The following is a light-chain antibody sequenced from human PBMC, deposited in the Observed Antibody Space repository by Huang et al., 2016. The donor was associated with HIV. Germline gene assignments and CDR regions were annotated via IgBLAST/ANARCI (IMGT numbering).Light chain of an antibody. CDR1: QSVGNY. CDR3: QQRSSGVT. Sequence: IVLTQSPATLAWYPGERVTLSCRASQSVGNYIAWYQQHPGQSPKRLIYDKSNRATGTPVRFSGSGSVTDFTLTIISLESEDFAVYYCQQRSSGVTFGGGTKVQVK. CDR2: DKS. V-gene: IGKV3-11*01. J-gene: IGKJ4*01.